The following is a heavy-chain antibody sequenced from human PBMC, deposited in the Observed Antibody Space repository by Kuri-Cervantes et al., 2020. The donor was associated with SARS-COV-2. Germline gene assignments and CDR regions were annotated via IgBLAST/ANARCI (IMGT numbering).Heavy chain of an antibody. D-gene: IGHD5-12*01. J-gene: IGHJ4*02. CDR2: IYYTGSA. CDR1: GGSVSSSSYY. Sequence: GSLRLSCTVSGGSVSSSSYYWGWIRQPPGEGLEWIGSIYYTGSAYYNSSLKSRVTISVDTSKNQFSLKLSSVTAADTAVYYCARDRISGYLYFLDYWGRGTLVTVSS. V-gene: IGHV4-39*02. CDR3: ARDRISGYLYFLDY.